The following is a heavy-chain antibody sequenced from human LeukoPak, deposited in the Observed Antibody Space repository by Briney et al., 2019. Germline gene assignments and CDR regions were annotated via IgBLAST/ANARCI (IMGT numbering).Heavy chain of an antibody. V-gene: IGHV1-46*01. D-gene: IGHD3-22*01. CDR3: AKDLSTYYDSSGYAFDY. CDR2: IYPRDGST. Sequence: ASVKVSCKASGYTFTNNYLHWVRQAPGQGLEWMGMIYPRDGSTSYAQNFQGRVTVTRDTSTTTVHMELRGLRSEDTAVYYCAKDLSTYYDSSGYAFDYWGQGTLVTVSS. J-gene: IGHJ4*02. CDR1: GYTFTNNY.